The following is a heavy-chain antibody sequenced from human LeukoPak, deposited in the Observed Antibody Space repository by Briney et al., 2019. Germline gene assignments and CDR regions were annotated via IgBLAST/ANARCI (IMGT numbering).Heavy chain of an antibody. CDR2: IKQDGSEK. CDR1: GFTFSSYW. J-gene: IGHJ4*02. D-gene: IGHD3-16*01. V-gene: IGHV3-7*01. Sequence: GGALRHSCAASGFTFSSYWMSWVRQAPGKGLEWVANIKQDGSEKYYVDSVKGRFTISRDNAKNSLYLKMNGLRAEETGVFYCARLLETYDYVWGSYGFDSWGQGTLVTVSS. CDR3: ARLLETYDYVWGSYGFDS.